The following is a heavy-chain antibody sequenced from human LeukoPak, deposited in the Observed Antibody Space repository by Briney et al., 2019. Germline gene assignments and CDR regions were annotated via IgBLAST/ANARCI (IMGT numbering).Heavy chain of an antibody. CDR1: GGSFSGYY. J-gene: IGHJ6*02. CDR2: INHSGST. Sequence: SETLSLTCAVYGGSFSGYYWSWIRQPPGKGLEWIGEINHSGSTNYNPSLKSRVTISVDTSKNQFSLKLSSVTAADTAVYYCARGNEARRLSGSGHPNCYYYGMDVWGQGTTVTVSS. D-gene: IGHD3-10*01. V-gene: IGHV4-34*01. CDR3: ARGNEARRLSGSGHPNCYYYGMDV.